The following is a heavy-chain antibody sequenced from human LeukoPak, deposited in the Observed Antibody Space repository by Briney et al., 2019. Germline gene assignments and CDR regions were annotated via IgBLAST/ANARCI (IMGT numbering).Heavy chain of an antibody. Sequence: PSETLSLTCTVSGGSISSYYWSWIRHPPGKGLEWIGYIYYSGSTNYNPSLKSRVTIPVDTSKNQFSLKLSSVTAADTAVYYCARDNPPEAFDIWGQGTRVTVSS. V-gene: IGHV4-59*01. D-gene: IGHD1-14*01. CDR2: IYYSGST. CDR3: ARDNPPEAFDI. J-gene: IGHJ3*02. CDR1: GGSISSYY.